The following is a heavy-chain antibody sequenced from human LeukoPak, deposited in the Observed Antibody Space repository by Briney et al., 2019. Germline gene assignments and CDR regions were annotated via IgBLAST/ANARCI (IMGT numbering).Heavy chain of an antibody. Sequence: GGSLRLSCAASGFTFSSYGMHWVRQAPGKGLEWVAFIRYDGSNKYYADSVKGRFTISRDNSKNTLYLQMNSLRAEDTAVYYCGKDPYYEFLTGSRGFYFWGQGTLVNVPS. J-gene: IGHJ4*02. CDR1: GFTFSSYG. V-gene: IGHV3-30*02. D-gene: IGHD3-9*01. CDR3: GKDPYYEFLTGSRGFYF. CDR2: IRYDGSNK.